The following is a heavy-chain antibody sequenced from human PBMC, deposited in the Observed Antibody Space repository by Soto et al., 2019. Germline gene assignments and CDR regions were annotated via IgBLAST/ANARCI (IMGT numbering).Heavy chain of an antibody. CDR3: ARRLGDCDRTGCLVRHYYHDY. Sequence: GGSLRLSCEVSGFTISSNSMDWVRQVPGKGLEWVSVLYGDGSTYYTDSVRDRFTISRDNSKNTLFLQMNNLRVEDTAVYYCARRLGDCDRTGCLVRHYYHDYWGPGTLVTVSS. CDR1: GFTISSNS. J-gene: IGHJ4*02. CDR2: LYGDGST. V-gene: IGHV3-66*01. D-gene: IGHD2-2*01.